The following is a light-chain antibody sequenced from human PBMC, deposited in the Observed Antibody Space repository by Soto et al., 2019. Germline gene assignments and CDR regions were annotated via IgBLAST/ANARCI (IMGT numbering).Light chain of an antibody. CDR3: QQYNNWPRT. V-gene: IGKV3-15*01. CDR2: GAS. Sequence: EIVMTQSPATLSVSPGDIATLSCRASQSVSSNLAWYQQKPGQAPRIIIYGASTRATGIPARFSGSGSGTECTLTISSLQSEDFAVYYCQQYNNWPRTLGQGTKVDIK. J-gene: IGKJ1*01. CDR1: QSVSSN.